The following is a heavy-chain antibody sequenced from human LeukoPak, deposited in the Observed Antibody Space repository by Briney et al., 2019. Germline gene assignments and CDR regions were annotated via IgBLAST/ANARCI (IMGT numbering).Heavy chain of an antibody. CDR1: GGSISSGSYY. CDR2: IYTSGST. V-gene: IGHV4-61*02. J-gene: IGHJ3*02. Sequence: SVTLSLTCTVSGGSISSGSYYWSWIRQPAGKGLEWIGRIYTSGSTNYNPSLKSRVTISVDTSKNQFSLKLSSVTAADTAVYYCARGLRDGDAFDIWGQGTMVTVSS. D-gene: IGHD5-24*01. CDR3: ARGLRDGDAFDI.